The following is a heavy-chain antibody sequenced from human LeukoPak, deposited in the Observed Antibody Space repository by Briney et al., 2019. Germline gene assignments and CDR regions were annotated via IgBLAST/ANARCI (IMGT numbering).Heavy chain of an antibody. V-gene: IGHV3-74*01. Sequence: GGSLRLSCAASGFTFSSYWMHWVRQAPGKGLVGVSRINSDGSSTSYADSVKGRFTISRDNAKNTLYLQMNSLRAEDTAVYYCARGVGGSGSDTAYYYYYYYGMDVWGQGTTVTVSS. CDR3: ARGVGGSGSDTAYYYYYYYGMDV. D-gene: IGHD3-10*01. CDR1: GFTFSSYW. CDR2: INSDGSST. J-gene: IGHJ6*02.